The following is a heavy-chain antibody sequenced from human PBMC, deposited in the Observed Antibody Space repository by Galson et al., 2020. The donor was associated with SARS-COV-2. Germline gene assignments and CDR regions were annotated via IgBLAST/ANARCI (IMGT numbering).Heavy chain of an antibody. CDR1: GFTLSSHS. D-gene: IGHD6-13*01. CDR2: IFYAGSDN. J-gene: IGHJ4*02. CDR3: ARDGQLRSSWAFYY. Sequence: SLKISRAGPGFTLSSHSIHRVRQAPGKGLEWVAQIFYAGSDNYYGDSVQCRFTISRHSSKNMVYLQMNNLKVDDTAVYYCARDGQLRSSWAFYYCGQGPLVAVSS. V-gene: IGHV3-33*01.